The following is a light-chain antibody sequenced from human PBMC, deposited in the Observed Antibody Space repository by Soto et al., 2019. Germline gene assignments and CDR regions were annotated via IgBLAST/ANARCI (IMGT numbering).Light chain of an antibody. CDR2: RDS. J-gene: IGLJ2*01. CDR3: QVRDSSTV. CDR1: NIGSKN. V-gene: IGLV3-9*01. Sequence: SYELTQPLSVSVALGQTARITCGGNNIGSKNVHWYQQKPGQAPVLGIYRDSNRPSGIPERFSGSNSGNTATLTINRAQVGDEADYYCQVRDSSTVFGGGTKLAVL.